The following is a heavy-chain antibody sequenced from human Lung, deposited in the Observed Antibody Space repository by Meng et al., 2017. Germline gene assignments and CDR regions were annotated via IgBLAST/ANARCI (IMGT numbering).Heavy chain of an antibody. Sequence: QVRLQQWGAGRVKPSDTLSLTCVGSGGSFSDYYWSWIRQPPGKGLEWIGEINHSGSTNYNPSLASRATISVDTSQNNLSLKLSSVTAADSAVYYCARGPTTMAHDFDYWGQGTLVTVSS. CDR2: INHSGST. V-gene: IGHV4-34*01. CDR3: ARGPTTMAHDFDY. CDR1: GGSFSDYY. J-gene: IGHJ4*02. D-gene: IGHD4-11*01.